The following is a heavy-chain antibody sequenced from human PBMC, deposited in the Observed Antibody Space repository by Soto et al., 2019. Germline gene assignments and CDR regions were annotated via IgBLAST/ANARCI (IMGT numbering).Heavy chain of an antibody. D-gene: IGHD3-22*01. V-gene: IGHV3-21*01. CDR1: GFTFSSYS. CDR3: ARDFSDSSGYLFWFDP. Sequence: GGSLRLSCAASGFTFSSYSMVWVRQAPEKGLEWVSSIGGSSGHIYYADSLKGRFTISRDNAKNSLYLQMNSLRAEDTAVYYCARDFSDSSGYLFWFDPWGQGTPVTVSS. CDR2: IGGSSGHI. J-gene: IGHJ5*02.